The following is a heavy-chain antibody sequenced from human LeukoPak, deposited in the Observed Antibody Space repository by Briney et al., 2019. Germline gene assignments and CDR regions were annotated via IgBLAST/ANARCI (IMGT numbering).Heavy chain of an antibody. V-gene: IGHV3-21*01. J-gene: IGHJ6*02. Sequence: GGSLRLSCAASGFTFSSYSMNWVRQAPGKGLEWVSSISSSSSYIYYADSVKGRLTISRDNAKNSLYLQMNSLRAEDTAVYYCARENCSSTSCYYYYGMDVWGQETTVTVSS. D-gene: IGHD2-2*01. CDR2: ISSSSSYI. CDR1: GFTFSSYS. CDR3: ARENCSSTSCYYYYGMDV.